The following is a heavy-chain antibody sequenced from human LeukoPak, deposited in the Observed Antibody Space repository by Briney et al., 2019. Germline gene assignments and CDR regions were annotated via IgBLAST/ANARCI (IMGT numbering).Heavy chain of an antibody. J-gene: IGHJ4*02. CDR2: ISYDGSNK. V-gene: IGHV3-30-3*01. Sequence: GGSLRLSCAASGFTFSSYAMHWVRQAPGKGLEWVAVISYDGSNKYYADSVKGRFTISRDNSKNTLYLQMNSLRAEDTAVYYCARAGEYGSGSYYIRKLLYYFDYWGQGTLVTVSS. CDR3: ARAGEYGSGSYYIRKLLYYFDY. CDR1: GFTFSSYA. D-gene: IGHD3-10*01.